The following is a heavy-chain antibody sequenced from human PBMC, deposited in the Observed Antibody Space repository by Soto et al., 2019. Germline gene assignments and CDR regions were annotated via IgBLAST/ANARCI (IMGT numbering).Heavy chain of an antibody. D-gene: IGHD2-15*01. CDR1: GFSLSTSGVA. J-gene: IGHJ4*02. CDR3: AHRVDYRGSWNTGYFDY. Sequence: SGPTLVNPTQTLTLTCSFSGFSLSTSGVAVGWIRQPPGKALECLVLIYWDDDKRYSPSLKSRLTITRDTSKNQVVLTMTDMDPVDTATYYCAHRVDYRGSWNTGYFDYWGQGTLVTVSS. CDR2: IYWDDDK. V-gene: IGHV2-5*02.